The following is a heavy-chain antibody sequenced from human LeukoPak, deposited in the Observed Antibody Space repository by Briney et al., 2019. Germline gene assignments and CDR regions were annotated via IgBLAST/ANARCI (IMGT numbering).Heavy chain of an antibody. CDR3: AKAGCSTSCYEDY. CDR1: GFTFDDYA. D-gene: IGHD2-2*01. J-gene: IGHJ4*02. Sequence: PGRSLRLSCAASGFTFDDYAMHWVRQAPGKGLEWVSGISWNSGSIGYADSVKGRFTISRDNAKNSLYLQMNSLRAEDTALYYCAKAGCSTSCYEDYWGQGTLVTVSS. CDR2: ISWNSGSI. V-gene: IGHV3-9*01.